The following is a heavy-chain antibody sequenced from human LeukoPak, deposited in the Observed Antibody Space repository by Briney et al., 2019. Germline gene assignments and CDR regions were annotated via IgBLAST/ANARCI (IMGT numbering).Heavy chain of an antibody. Sequence: PGGSLRLSCAASGFTFSNAWMNWVRQAPGKGLEWVGRIKSKTDGGTTDYAAPVKGRFTISRDDSKNTLYLQMNSLKTEDTAVYYCTTDYYYDSSGYSFDYWGQGTLVTVSS. CDR1: GFTFSNAW. CDR2: IKSKTDGGTT. J-gene: IGHJ4*02. D-gene: IGHD3-22*01. V-gene: IGHV3-15*01. CDR3: TTDYYYDSSGYSFDY.